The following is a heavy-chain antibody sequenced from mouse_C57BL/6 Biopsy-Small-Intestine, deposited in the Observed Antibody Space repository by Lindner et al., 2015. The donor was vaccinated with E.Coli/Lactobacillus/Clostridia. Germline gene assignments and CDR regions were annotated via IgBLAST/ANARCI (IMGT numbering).Heavy chain of an antibody. V-gene: IGHV1-84*02. CDR3: ARALLGYRTTWYDYFDP. CDR1: GYTFTSYT. Sequence: SVKVSCKASGYTFTSYTIHWVRQAPGQRLEWMGWISAGNGNTKYSQKFQGRVTITRDTSASTAYMELSGLTSEDTAVYYCARALLGYRTTWYDYFDPWGQGTLVIVSS. D-gene: IGHD2-13*01. J-gene: IGHJ4*01. CDR2: ISAGNGNT.